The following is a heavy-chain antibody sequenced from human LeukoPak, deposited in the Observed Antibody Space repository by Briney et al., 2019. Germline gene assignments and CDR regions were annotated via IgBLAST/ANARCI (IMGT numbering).Heavy chain of an antibody. V-gene: IGHV1-18*01. CDR3: ARVTYSGGYTYAYEDY. D-gene: IGHD5-18*01. CDR1: GYTFTYYG. CDR2: ISVYNGNT. Sequence: ASVKVSCKTSGYTFTYYGISWVRQAPGQGREGMGWISVYNGNTNYAQKLQGRVTMTTDTSTSTAYMELRSLRSDDTAVYYCARVTYSGGYTYAYEDYWGQGTLVTVSS. J-gene: IGHJ4*02.